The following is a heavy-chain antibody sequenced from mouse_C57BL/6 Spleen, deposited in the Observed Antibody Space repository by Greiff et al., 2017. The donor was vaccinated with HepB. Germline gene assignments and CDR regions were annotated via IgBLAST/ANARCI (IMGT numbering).Heavy chain of an antibody. Sequence: EVMLVESGGGLVQPGGSMKLSCVASGFTFSNYWMNWVRQSPEKGLEWVAQIRLKSDNYATHYAESVQGRFTISRDDSKSSVYLQMNNLRAEDTGIYYCTAHTPYFDYWGQGTTLTVST. V-gene: IGHV6-3*01. CDR1: GFTFSNYW. CDR2: IRLKSDNYAT. J-gene: IGHJ2*01. CDR3: TAHTPYFDY. D-gene: IGHD5-1-1*01.